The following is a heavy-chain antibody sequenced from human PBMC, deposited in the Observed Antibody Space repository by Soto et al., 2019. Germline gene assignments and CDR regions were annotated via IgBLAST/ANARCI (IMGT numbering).Heavy chain of an antibody. CDR2: ISAYNGYT. CDR1: GYTFTSYG. CDR3: ARDLSSSFIAVAATDDYAMDV. J-gene: IGHJ6*02. D-gene: IGHD6-19*01. V-gene: IGHV1-18*01. Sequence: ASVKVSCKASGYTFTSYGISWVRQAPGQGLEWMGWISAYNGYTNYAQKLQGRVTMTTDKSTSTAYMELRSLRSDDTAVDDCARDLSSSFIAVAATDDYAMDVWG.